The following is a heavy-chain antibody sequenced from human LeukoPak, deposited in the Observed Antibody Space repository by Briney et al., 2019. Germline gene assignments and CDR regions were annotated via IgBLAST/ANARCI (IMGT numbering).Heavy chain of an antibody. CDR3: ARGWGPAYCGGDCHRHFDY. CDR1: GGSISSGGYS. Sequence: SETLSLTCAVFGGSISSGGYSWNWIRQPPGKGLEWIGYIYNSGSTSYNPSLKSRVTMSVDTSKNQFSLKLSYVTAADTAVYYCARGWGPAYCGGDCHRHFDYWGQGTLVPVSS. J-gene: IGHJ4*02. V-gene: IGHV4-30-4*07. CDR2: IYNSGST. D-gene: IGHD2-21*02.